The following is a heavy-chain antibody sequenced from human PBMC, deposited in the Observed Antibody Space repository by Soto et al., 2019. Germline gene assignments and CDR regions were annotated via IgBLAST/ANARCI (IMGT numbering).Heavy chain of an antibody. Sequence: QVQLVESGGGVVQPGRSLRLSCAASGFTFSSYGMHWVRQAPGKGLEWVAVIWYDGSNKYYADSVKGRFTISRDNSKKTLYLQMNNLRAEDTAVYYCAREFGQWLQAVDYWGQGTLVTDSS. V-gene: IGHV3-33*01. J-gene: IGHJ4*02. D-gene: IGHD6-19*01. CDR1: GFTFSSYG. CDR2: IWYDGSNK. CDR3: AREFGQWLQAVDY.